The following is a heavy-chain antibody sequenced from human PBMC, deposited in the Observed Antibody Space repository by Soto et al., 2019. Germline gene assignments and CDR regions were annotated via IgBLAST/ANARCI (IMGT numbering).Heavy chain of an antibody. Sequence: QVQLVQSGAEVKKPGASVKVSCKASGYTFTGYYMHWVRQAPGQGLEWMGWINPNSGGTNYAQKFQGRVTMTRDTSISTAYMELSRLRSDDTAVYYCASDVGLACCGCDCYLDYRGQGTLVTVSS. J-gene: IGHJ4*02. CDR1: GYTFTGYY. D-gene: IGHD2-21*02. V-gene: IGHV1-2*02. CDR3: ASDVGLACCGCDCYLDY. CDR2: INPNSGGT.